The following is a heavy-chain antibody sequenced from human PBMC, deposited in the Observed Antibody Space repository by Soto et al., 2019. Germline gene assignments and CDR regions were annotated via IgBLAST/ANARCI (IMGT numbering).Heavy chain of an antibody. V-gene: IGHV3-30-3*01. J-gene: IGHJ6*02. D-gene: IGHD3-9*01. CDR3: ARDGRGYDILTGYTYYYYYGMDV. CDR1: GFTFSSYA. CDR2: ISYDGSNK. Sequence: GGSLRLSCAASGFTFSSYAMHWVRQAPGKGLEWVAVISYDGSNKYYADSVKGRFTISRDNSKNTLYLQMNSLRAEDTAVYYCARDGRGYDILTGYTYYYYYGMDVWGQGTTVTV.